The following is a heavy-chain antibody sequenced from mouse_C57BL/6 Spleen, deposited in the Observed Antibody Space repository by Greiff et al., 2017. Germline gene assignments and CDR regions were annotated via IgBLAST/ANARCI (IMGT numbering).Heavy chain of an antibody. J-gene: IGHJ4*01. Sequence: VKLVESGAELVRPGASVTLSCKASGYTFTDYEMHWVKQTPVHGLEWIGAIDPETGGTAYNQKFKGQAILSADKSSSTAYMELRSLTSEDSAVYYCTRGVYYAMDYWGQGTSVTVSS. CDR2: IDPETGGT. CDR3: TRGVYYAMDY. V-gene: IGHV1-15*01. CDR1: GYTFTDYE.